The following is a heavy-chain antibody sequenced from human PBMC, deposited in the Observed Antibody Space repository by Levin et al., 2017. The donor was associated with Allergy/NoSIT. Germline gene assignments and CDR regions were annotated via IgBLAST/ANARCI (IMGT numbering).Heavy chain of an antibody. D-gene: IGHD3-16*02. J-gene: IGHJ5*02. Sequence: SGPTLVKPTQTLTLTCSFSGFSLSTNKLGVGWFRQPPGKALEWLALIYWDDAERYSLSLQSRLTIAKDTSKNQVVLTMTNMDPAYTATYYCVRRTCPYHGRGGYPLFAPWGQGTLVPV. CDR1: GFSLSTNKLG. CDR3: VRRTCPYHGRGGYPLFAP. V-gene: IGHV2-5*02. CDR2: IYWDDAE.